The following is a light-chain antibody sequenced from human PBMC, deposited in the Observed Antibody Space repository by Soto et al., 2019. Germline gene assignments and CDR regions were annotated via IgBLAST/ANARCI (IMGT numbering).Light chain of an antibody. J-gene: IGKJ4*01. V-gene: IGKV3-20*01. CDR2: RAS. CDR1: QSVSSSC. Sequence: EIVLTQSPDTLSLSPGERATLSCRASQSVSSSCLAWYQQKPGQAPRLLIYRASSRATGIPDRFSGSGSGTDFTLTIGRLEPEDFAVYYCQQYESSPLTFGGGTKVEIK. CDR3: QQYESSPLT.